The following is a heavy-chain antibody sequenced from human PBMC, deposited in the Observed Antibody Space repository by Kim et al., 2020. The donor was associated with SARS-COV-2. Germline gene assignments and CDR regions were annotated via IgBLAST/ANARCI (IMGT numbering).Heavy chain of an antibody. CDR3: ARDFKGTSNWEFDY. CDR2: MYSKTGDT. Sequence: ASVKVSCKASGYTFSDYIVHWVRQAPGHGLEWLGWMYSKTGDTKYTQRFQDRVTLTRDMSINTAYMELSGLRSDDTAIYYCARDFKGTSNWEFDYWGQGTLVTVSS. J-gene: IGHJ4*02. V-gene: IGHV1-2*02. CDR1: GYTFSDYI. D-gene: IGHD2-2*01.